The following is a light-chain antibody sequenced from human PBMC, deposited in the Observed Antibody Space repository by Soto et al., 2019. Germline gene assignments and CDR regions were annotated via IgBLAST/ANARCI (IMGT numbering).Light chain of an antibody. CDR2: DAS. J-gene: IGKJ4*01. CDR3: QQRSNWPPT. V-gene: IGKV3-11*01. Sequence: EIVLTQSPATLSLSPGERATLSCRASQSISSYLAWYQQKPGQAPRLLIYDASNRATGIPARFSGGGTVTDFTLTISSLEPEDFAVYYCQQRSNWPPTFGGGTKVEIK. CDR1: QSISSY.